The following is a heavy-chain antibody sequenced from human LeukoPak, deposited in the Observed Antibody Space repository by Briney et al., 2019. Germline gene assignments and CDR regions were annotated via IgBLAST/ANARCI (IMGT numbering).Heavy chain of an antibody. CDR3: ARALRGYYGSGSYVSSPYFDY. V-gene: IGHV3-74*01. D-gene: IGHD3-10*01. J-gene: IGHJ4*02. CDR1: GFTFSSYW. Sequence: GGSLRLSCAASGFTFSSYWMHWVRQAPGKGLVWVSRINSDGSSTSYADSVKGRFTISRDNAKNTLYLQMNSLRAEDTAVYYYARALRGYYGSGSYVSSPYFDYWGQGTLVTVSS. CDR2: INSDGSST.